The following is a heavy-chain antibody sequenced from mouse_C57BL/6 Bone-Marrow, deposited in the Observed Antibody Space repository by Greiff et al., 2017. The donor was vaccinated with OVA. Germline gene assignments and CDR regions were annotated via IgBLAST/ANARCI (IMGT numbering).Heavy chain of an antibody. Sequence: QVQLQQPGAELVRPGSSVKLSCKASGYTFTSYWMDWEKQRPGQGLEWIGNIYPSDSETHYNQKFKDKATLTVDKSSSTAYMQLSSLTSEDSAVYYCARRELGLDYFDYWGQGTTLTVSS. CDR2: IYPSDSET. J-gene: IGHJ2*01. CDR3: ARRELGLDYFDY. CDR1: GYTFTSYW. V-gene: IGHV1-61*01. D-gene: IGHD4-1*01.